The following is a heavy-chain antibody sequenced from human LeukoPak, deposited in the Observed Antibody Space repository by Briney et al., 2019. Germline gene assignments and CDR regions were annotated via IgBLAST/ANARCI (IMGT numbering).Heavy chain of an antibody. V-gene: IGHV3-23*03. CDR1: GFTFSTYA. CDR3: ATLRGGWFFEY. D-gene: IGHD6-19*01. Sequence: GGSLRLSCAASGFTFSTYAMSWVRQAPGKGLEWVSVIYSGGSTYYADSVEGRFTISRDNSKNTLYLQMNSLRAEDTAVYYCATLRGGWFFEYWAQGTLVTVSS. CDR2: IYSGGST. J-gene: IGHJ4*02.